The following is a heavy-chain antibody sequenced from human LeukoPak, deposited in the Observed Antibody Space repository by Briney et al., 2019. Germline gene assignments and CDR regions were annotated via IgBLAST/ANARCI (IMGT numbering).Heavy chain of an antibody. D-gene: IGHD2-8*02. CDR1: GGSISSYY. Sequence: PSETLSLTCTLSGGSISSYYWSWIRQPPGKGLECIGYISYSGSPNYNPSLESRVTISVDTSKNQFSLKLSSVTAADTAVYCCARSWSYGMDVWGQGTTVAVSS. CDR3: ARSWSYGMDV. CDR2: ISYSGSP. J-gene: IGHJ6*02. V-gene: IGHV4-59*08.